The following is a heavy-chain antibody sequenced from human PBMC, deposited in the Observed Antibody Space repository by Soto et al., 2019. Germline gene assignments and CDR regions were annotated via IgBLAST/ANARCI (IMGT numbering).Heavy chain of an antibody. D-gene: IGHD6-13*01. CDR2: IIPIFGTA. Sequence: GASVKVSCKASGGTFSSYAISWVRQAPGQGLEWMGGIIPIFGTANYAQKFQGRVTITADECTSTAYMELSSLRSEDTAVYYCAGPTSAQQLVLGLDYWGQGTLVTVSS. J-gene: IGHJ4*02. V-gene: IGHV1-69*13. CDR3: AGPTSAQQLVLGLDY. CDR1: GGTFSSYA.